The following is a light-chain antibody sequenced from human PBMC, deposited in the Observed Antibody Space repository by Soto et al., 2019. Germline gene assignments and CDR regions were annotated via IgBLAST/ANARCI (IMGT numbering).Light chain of an antibody. Sequence: EIVVTQSPATLSLSPGERATLSCRASQSVSSYLAWYQQKPGQAPRLLIYDASNRATGIPARFSGSGSGTDFTLTISSLEPEDFAVYYCQQRSNRLTFGGGTKVEIK. CDR1: QSVSSY. J-gene: IGKJ4*01. CDR2: DAS. V-gene: IGKV3-11*01. CDR3: QQRSNRLT.